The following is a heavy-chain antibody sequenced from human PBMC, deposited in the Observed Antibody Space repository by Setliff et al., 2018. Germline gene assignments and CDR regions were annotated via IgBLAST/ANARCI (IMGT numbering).Heavy chain of an antibody. D-gene: IGHD2-15*01. CDR3: ARTCSGGGCYAGLES. J-gene: IGHJ4*02. V-gene: IGHV3-33*08. CDR1: GFTFSTYR. CDR2: IWDDGGYK. Sequence: PGGSLRLSCAASGFTFSTYRMHWVRQAPGKGLEWVAIIWDDGGYKYHADSVKGRFTISRDNSKNTLYLQMNSLRPEDTAVYYCARTCSGGGCYAGLESWGQGTPVTVSS.